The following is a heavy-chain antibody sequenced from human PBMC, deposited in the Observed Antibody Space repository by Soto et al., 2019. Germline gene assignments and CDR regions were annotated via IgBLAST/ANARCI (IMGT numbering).Heavy chain of an antibody. Sequence: WSRINQPPGKGLEWIGSIYYSGSTYYNPSLKSRVTISVDTSKNQFSLKLSSVTAADTAVYYCATHYYFYGMDVWGQGTTV. J-gene: IGHJ6*02. CDR2: IYYSGST. V-gene: IGHV4-39*01. CDR3: ATHYYFYGMDV.